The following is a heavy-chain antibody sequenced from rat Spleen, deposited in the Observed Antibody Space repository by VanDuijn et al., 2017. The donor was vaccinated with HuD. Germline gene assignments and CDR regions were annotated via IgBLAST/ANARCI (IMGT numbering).Heavy chain of an antibody. CDR3: ARLPYYYDGSYYYYFDY. Sequence: EVQLVESGGGLVQPGRSMKLSCAASGLTFSNYYMAWVRQAPTKGLEWVASISTGGGNTYYRDSVKGRFTISRDNAKSTLYLQVDSLRSEETATYYCARLPYYYDGSYYYYFDYWGQGVMVTVSS. J-gene: IGHJ2*01. V-gene: IGHV5S11*01. D-gene: IGHD1-12*02. CDR1: GLTFSNYY. CDR2: ISTGGGNT.